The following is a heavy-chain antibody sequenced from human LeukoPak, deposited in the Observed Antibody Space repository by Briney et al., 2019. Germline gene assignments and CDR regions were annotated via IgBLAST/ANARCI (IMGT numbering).Heavy chain of an antibody. V-gene: IGHV3-7*01. Sequence: GGSLRLSCAASGFTFSGYWMSWVRQAPGKGLEWVVNIKQDGSEKYYVDSVKGRFTISRDNAKNSLYLQMNSLRAEDTAVYYCSRTSNPADIHSAFDIWGQGTMVTVSS. CDR3: SRTSNPADIHSAFDI. CDR1: GFTFSGYW. CDR2: IKQDGSEK. D-gene: IGHD2-2*01. J-gene: IGHJ3*02.